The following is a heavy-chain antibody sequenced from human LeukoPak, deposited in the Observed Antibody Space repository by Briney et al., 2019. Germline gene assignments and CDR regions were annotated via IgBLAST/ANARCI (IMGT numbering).Heavy chain of an antibody. D-gene: IGHD6-19*01. CDR1: GDSVSSNSAA. CDR2: TYYNSKWYN. CDR3: ARDSNGGYNHFDY. Sequence: SQTLSLTCAISGDSVSSNSAAWNWIRQSPSRGLEWLGRTYYNSKWYNDYAESVKSRITITPDTSKNHFSLQLNSVTPEDTALYYWARDSNGGYNHFDYWGQGTLVTVSS. J-gene: IGHJ4*02. V-gene: IGHV6-1*01.